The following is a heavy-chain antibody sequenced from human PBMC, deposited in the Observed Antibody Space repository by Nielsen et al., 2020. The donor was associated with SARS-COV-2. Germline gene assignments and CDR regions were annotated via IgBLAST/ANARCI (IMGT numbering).Heavy chain of an antibody. V-gene: IGHV3-23*01. CDR3: ARSDYYDSSGYYYYFDY. CDR2: ISGSGGST. CDR1: GFTFSSYA. Sequence: GGSLRLSCAASGFTFSSYAMSWVRQAPGKGLEWVSAISGSGGSTYYADSVKGRFTISRDNAKNSLYLQMNSLRAEDTAVYYCARSDYYDSSGYYYYFDYWGQGTLVTVSS. D-gene: IGHD3-22*01. J-gene: IGHJ4*02.